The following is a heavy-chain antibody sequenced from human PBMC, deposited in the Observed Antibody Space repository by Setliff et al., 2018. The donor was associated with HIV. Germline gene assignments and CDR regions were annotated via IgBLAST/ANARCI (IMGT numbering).Heavy chain of an antibody. V-gene: IGHV3-74*01. CDR1: GFTFSSYW. D-gene: IGHD1-26*01. J-gene: IGHJ4*02. Sequence: PGGSLRLSCAASGFTFSSYWTHWVRQAPGKGLVWVSRINSDGSSTSYADSVKGRFTISRDNAKNTLYPLMNSLRAEDTAVYYCARGGGSYSGYWGQGTLVTVSS. CDR3: ARGGGSYSGY. CDR2: INSDGSST.